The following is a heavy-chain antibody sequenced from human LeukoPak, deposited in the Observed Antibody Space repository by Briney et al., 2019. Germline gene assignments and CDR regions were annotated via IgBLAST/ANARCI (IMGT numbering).Heavy chain of an antibody. CDR3: AKDHCSSTSCYAVY. D-gene: IGHD2-2*01. Sequence: GGSLRLSCAASRFTFSSYAMSWVRQAPGKGLEWVSAISGSGGSTYYADSVKGRFTISRDNSKNTLYLQMNSLRAEDTAVYYCAKDHCSSTSCYAVYWGQGTLVTVSS. CDR2: ISGSGGST. CDR1: RFTFSSYA. J-gene: IGHJ4*02. V-gene: IGHV3-23*01.